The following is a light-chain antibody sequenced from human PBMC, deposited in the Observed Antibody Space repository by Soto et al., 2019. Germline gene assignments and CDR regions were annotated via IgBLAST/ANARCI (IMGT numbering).Light chain of an antibody. CDR2: KAS. Sequence: DIQMTQSHSTLSASVGDRVTLTCRASQSFSSWLAWHQQKPGKAPKLRIYKASNLETGVPSRFSGSGSGTEFTLTISSLQPDDFGTYYCQQYNSYPCTFGQGTKVEIK. J-gene: IGKJ1*01. V-gene: IGKV1-5*03. CDR3: QQYNSYPCT. CDR1: QSFSSW.